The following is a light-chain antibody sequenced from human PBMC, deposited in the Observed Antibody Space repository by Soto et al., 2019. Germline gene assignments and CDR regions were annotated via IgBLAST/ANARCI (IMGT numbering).Light chain of an antibody. CDR2: DVS. CDR3: SSYTSSSTPLWV. V-gene: IGLV2-14*01. CDR1: SSDVGGYNY. Sequence: QSALTQPASVSGSPGQSITISCTGTSSDVGGYNYVSWYQQHPGKAPKLMIYDVSNRPSWVSNRFSGSKSGNTASLTISGLQAEDEADYYCSSYTSSSTPLWVFGTGTKVTVL. J-gene: IGLJ1*01.